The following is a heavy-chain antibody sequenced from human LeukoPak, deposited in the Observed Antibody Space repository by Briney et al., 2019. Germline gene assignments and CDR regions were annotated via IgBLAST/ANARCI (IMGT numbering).Heavy chain of an antibody. D-gene: IGHD3-22*01. CDR1: GGTFSSYA. CDR2: IIPIFGTA. J-gene: IGHJ3*02. Sequence: ASVKVSCKASGGTFSSYAISWVRQALGQGLEWMGGIIPIFGTANYAQKFQGRVTITADESTSTAYMELSSLRSEDTAVYYCARDVNHYDSSGYYYLGAAFDIWGQGTMVTVSS. CDR3: ARDVNHYDSSGYYYLGAAFDI. V-gene: IGHV1-69*13.